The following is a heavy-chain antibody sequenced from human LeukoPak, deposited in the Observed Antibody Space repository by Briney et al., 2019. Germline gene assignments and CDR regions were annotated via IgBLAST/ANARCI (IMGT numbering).Heavy chain of an antibody. V-gene: IGHV3-33*08. CDR3: ARDLGLVRSPFDY. CDR2: IWYDGSNK. D-gene: IGHD3-10*01. J-gene: IGHJ4*02. Sequence: GRSLRLSCGASGFTFSSYGMHWVRQAPGKGLEWVAVIWYDGSNKYYADSVKGRFTISRDNSKNTLYLQMNSLRAEDTAVYYCARDLGLVRSPFDYWGQGTLVTVSS. CDR1: GFTFSSYG.